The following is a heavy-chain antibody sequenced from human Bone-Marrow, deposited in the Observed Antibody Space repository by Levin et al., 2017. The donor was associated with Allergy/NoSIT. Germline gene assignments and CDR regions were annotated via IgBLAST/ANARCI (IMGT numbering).Heavy chain of an antibody. Sequence: SETLSLTCTVSGGSISSGSYYWSWIRQPARKGLEWIGRIYTSGSTNYNPSLKSRVTISVDTSKNQFSLKLSSVTAADTAVYYCARYRGFSSSWYYGDYWGQGTLVTVSS. V-gene: IGHV4-61*02. CDR3: ARYRGFSSSWYYGDY. D-gene: IGHD6-13*01. J-gene: IGHJ4*02. CDR2: IYTSGST. CDR1: GGSISSGSYY.